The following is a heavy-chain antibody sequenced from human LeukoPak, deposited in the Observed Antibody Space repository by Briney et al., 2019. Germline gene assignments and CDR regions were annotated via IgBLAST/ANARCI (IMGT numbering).Heavy chain of an antibody. CDR2: IYTSGST. V-gene: IGHV4-4*07. J-gene: IGHJ6*03. CDR1: GGSISSYY. CDR3: ARGSVVVPAAPAHYYYVDV. Sequence: PSETLSLTCTVSGGSISSYYWSWIRQPAGKGLEWIGRIYTSGSTNYNPSLKSRVTMSVDTSKNQFSLKLSSVTAADTAVYYCARGSVVVPAAPAHYYYVDVWGKGTTVTVSS. D-gene: IGHD2-2*01.